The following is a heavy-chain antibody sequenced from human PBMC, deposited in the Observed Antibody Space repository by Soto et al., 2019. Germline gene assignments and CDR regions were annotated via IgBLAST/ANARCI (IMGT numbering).Heavy chain of an antibody. D-gene: IGHD2-15*01. J-gene: IGHJ5*02. CDR3: ARDRTSYLGYCSGGSCPVRNWFDP. CDR2: ISAYNGNT. Sequence: QVQLVQSGAEVKKPGASVKVSCKASGYTFTSYGISWVRQAPGQGLEWMGWISAYNGNTNYAQKLQGRVTMTTDTSTSTAYMELRSLRSDDTAVYYCARDRTSYLGYCSGGSCPVRNWFDPWGQGTLVTVSS. V-gene: IGHV1-18*01. CDR1: GYTFTSYG.